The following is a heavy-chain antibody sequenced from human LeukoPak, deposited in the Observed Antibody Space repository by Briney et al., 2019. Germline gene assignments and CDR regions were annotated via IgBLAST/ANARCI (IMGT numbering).Heavy chain of an antibody. Sequence: GGSLRLSCAASGFTFSSYSMNWVRQAPGKGLEWVSSISSSSSYIYYADSVKGRFTISRDNAKNSLYLQMNSLRAGDTAVYYCARVPSMTTATTKDSGHYYYYYGMDVWGQGTTVTVSS. CDR2: ISSSSSYI. D-gene: IGHD4-17*01. V-gene: IGHV3-21*01. J-gene: IGHJ6*02. CDR1: GFTFSSYS. CDR3: ARVPSMTTATTKDSGHYYYYYGMDV.